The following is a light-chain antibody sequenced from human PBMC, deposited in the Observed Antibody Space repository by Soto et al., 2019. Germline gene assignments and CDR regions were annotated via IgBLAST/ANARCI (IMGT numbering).Light chain of an antibody. Sequence: DIQMTQSPSTLSASVGDRVTITCRASQSISSWLAWYQQKPGKAPKLLIYDASSLESGVPSRFRGSASDTEFTLTINTLQPDDFATYHCQQYNRYSLTFGGGTKVQIK. CDR3: QQYNRYSLT. V-gene: IGKV1-5*01. CDR1: QSISSW. CDR2: DAS. J-gene: IGKJ4*01.